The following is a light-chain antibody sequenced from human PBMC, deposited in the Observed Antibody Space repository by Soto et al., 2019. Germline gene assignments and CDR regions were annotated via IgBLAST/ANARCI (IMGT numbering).Light chain of an antibody. CDR2: GAS. Sequence: EIVLTQSPGTLSLCSGERATLSCRASQSVSNNYLAWYQQKPGQAPRLLIYGASNRATGIPDRFSGSGSGTDFTLTISRLEPEDFAVYYCQQYGSSGTFGQGTKVDIK. V-gene: IGKV3-20*01. CDR3: QQYGSSGT. J-gene: IGKJ1*01. CDR1: QSVSNNY.